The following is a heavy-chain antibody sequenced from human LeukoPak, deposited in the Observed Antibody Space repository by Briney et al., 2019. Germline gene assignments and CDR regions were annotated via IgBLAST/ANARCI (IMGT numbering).Heavy chain of an antibody. D-gene: IGHD3-16*02. CDR3: ARVSGDYVWGSYRLNWFDP. CDR1: GGSISSYY. Sequence: PSETLSLTCTVSGGSISSYYWSWIRQPPGKGLEWIGYTYYSGSTNYNPSLKSRVTISVDTSKNQFSLKLSSVTAADTAVYYCARVSGDYVWGSYRLNWFDPWGQGTLVTVSS. V-gene: IGHV4-59*01. J-gene: IGHJ5*02. CDR2: TYYSGST.